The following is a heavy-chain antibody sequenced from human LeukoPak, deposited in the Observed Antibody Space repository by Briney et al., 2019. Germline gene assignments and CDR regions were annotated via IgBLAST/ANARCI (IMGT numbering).Heavy chain of an antibody. Sequence: GGSLRLSCAASGFTFSSYSMNWVRQAPGKGLEWVSSISSSSSYIYYADSVKGRFTISRDNAKNSLYLQMNSLRAEDTAVYYCARDRLPGVAKSGSFDYWGQGTLVTVSS. CDR2: ISSSSSYI. CDR3: ARDRLPGVAKSGSFDY. D-gene: IGHD2-21*02. V-gene: IGHV3-21*04. CDR1: GFTFSSYS. J-gene: IGHJ4*02.